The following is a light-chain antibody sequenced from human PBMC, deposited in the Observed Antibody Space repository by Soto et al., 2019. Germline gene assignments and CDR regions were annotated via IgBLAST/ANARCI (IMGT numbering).Light chain of an antibody. J-gene: IGLJ3*02. Sequence: QSALTQPPSASGSPGQSVTISCTGNSSDVGGYNYVSWYQKHPGKAPKLMIYEVSKRPSGVPDRFSGSKSGNTASLTVSGLQAEDEADYYCNSYAGSNNWVFGGGTKVTVL. CDR3: NSYAGSNNWV. CDR1: SSDVGGYNY. CDR2: EVS. V-gene: IGLV2-8*01.